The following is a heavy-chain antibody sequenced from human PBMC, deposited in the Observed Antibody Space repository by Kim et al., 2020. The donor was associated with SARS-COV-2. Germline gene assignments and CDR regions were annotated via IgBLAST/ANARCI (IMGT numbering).Heavy chain of an antibody. CDR2: INHSGST. J-gene: IGHJ4*02. D-gene: IGHD6-6*01. Sequence: SETLSLTCAVYGGSFSGYYWSWVRQPPGKGLEWIGEINHSGSTNYHPSLKSRDTISVDTSKNQFSLKLSSVTAADTAVYYCARAGPKYGIAARRWFDYWGQRTLVTVSP. V-gene: IGHV4-34*01. CDR3: ARAGPKYGIAARRWFDY. CDR1: GGSFSGYY.